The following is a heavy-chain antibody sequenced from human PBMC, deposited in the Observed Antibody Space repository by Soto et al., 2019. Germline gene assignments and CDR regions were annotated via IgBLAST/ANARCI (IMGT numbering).Heavy chain of an antibody. CDR3: ARRYGASFDY. J-gene: IGHJ4*02. CDR1: GGSISSYY. Sequence: KASETLSLTCTVSGGSISSYYWSWIRQPPGKGLEWIGYIYYSGSTNYNPSLKSRVTISVDTSKNQFSLKLSSVTAADTAVYYCARRYGASFDYWGQGTLVPVSS. D-gene: IGHD4-17*01. CDR2: IYYSGST. V-gene: IGHV4-59*01.